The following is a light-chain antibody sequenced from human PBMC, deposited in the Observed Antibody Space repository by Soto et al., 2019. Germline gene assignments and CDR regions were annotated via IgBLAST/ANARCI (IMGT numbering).Light chain of an antibody. V-gene: IGLV2-8*01. Sequence: QSALTQPPSASGSLGQSVTMSCTGTKSDVGGHNFVSWYQQHPGKAPKLMIYEVSQRPSGVPDRFSGSKSGNTASLTVSGLQAEDEADYYCSSYAGSNNLVFGGGTKLTVL. J-gene: IGLJ2*01. CDR3: SSYAGSNNLV. CDR1: KSDVGGHNF. CDR2: EVS.